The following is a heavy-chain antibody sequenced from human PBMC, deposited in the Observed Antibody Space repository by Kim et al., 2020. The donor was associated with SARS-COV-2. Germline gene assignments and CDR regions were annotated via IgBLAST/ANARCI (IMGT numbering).Heavy chain of an antibody. CDR3: ARQGDMPGYYYGSGSPDY. CDR1: GGSISSSSYY. CDR2: IYYSGST. J-gene: IGHJ4*02. Sequence: SETLSLTCTVSGGSISSSSYYWGWIRQPPGKGLEWIGSIYYSGSTYYNPSLKSRVTISVDTSKNQFSLKLSSVTAADTAVYYCARQGDMPGYYYGSGSPDYWGQGTLVTVSS. D-gene: IGHD3-10*01. V-gene: IGHV4-39*01.